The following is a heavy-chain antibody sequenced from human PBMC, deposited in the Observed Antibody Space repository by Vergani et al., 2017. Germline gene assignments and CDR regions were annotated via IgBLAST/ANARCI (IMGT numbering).Heavy chain of an antibody. Sequence: QVQLVQSGAEVKKPGSSVKVSCKASGGTFSSYAISWVRQAPGQGLEWMGRIIPIVGTANYVQKFQGRVTITADESTTTAYMELSSLRSEDTAVYYCASVVSYYCYMDVGGKGTTVTVSS. CDR2: IIPIVGTA. V-gene: IGHV1-69*11. D-gene: IGHD4-23*01. J-gene: IGHJ6*03. CDR3: ASVVSYYCYMDV. CDR1: GGTFSSYA.